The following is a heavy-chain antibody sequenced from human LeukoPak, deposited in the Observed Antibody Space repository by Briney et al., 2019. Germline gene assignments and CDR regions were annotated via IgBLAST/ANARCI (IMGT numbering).Heavy chain of an antibody. J-gene: IGHJ4*02. Sequence: GGSLRLSCAASGFTFSSFAMTWVRQAPGKGLEWVTRISGSGGSTYYADSVKGRFTISRDNSKNTLFLQMNSLRAEDTAVYYCAKAPGVGYSGYDFDTNFDYWGQGTLVTVSS. CDR1: GFTFSSFA. D-gene: IGHD5-12*01. CDR3: AKAPGVGYSGYDFDTNFDY. V-gene: IGHV3-23*01. CDR2: ISGSGGST.